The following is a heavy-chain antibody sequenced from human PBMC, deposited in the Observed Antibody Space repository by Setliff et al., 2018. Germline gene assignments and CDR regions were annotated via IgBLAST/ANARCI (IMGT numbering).Heavy chain of an antibody. J-gene: IGHJ4*02. CDR3: ARLWISYESNTYFYPKYFDF. CDR2: IYYSGST. CDR1: GGSISSSSYY. Sequence: SETLSLTCTVSGGSISSSSYYWGWIRQPPGKGLEWIGSIYYSGSTNYNPSLKSRVTMSIDTSKNQFSLKLNSVTAADTAVYYCARLWISYESNTYFYPKYFDFWGRGTLVTVSS. V-gene: IGHV4-39*07. D-gene: IGHD3-22*01.